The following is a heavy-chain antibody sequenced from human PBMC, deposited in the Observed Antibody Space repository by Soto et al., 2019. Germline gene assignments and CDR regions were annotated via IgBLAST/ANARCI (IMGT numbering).Heavy chain of an antibody. CDR2: ISWDGGST. D-gene: IGHD3-3*01. Sequence: GGSLRLSCAASGFTFDDYTMHWVRQAPGKGLEWVSLISWDGGSTYYADSVKGRFTISRDNSKNSLYLQMNRLRTEDTALYYCAKNFQTRSGYYNAFDIWGQGTMVTVSS. V-gene: IGHV3-43*01. J-gene: IGHJ3*02. CDR1: GFTFDDYT. CDR3: AKNFQTRSGYYNAFDI.